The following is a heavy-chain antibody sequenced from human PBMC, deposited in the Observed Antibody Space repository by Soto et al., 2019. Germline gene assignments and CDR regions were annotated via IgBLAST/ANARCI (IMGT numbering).Heavy chain of an antibody. Sequence: AGGSLRLSCAASGFTFSSYAMSWVRQAPGKGLEWVSAISGSGGSTHYADSVKGRFTISRDNSKNTLYLQMNSLRAEDTAVYYCAKTGFLEWLFYYFDYWGQGTLGTVS. V-gene: IGHV3-23*01. D-gene: IGHD3-3*01. CDR3: AKTGFLEWLFYYFDY. J-gene: IGHJ4*02. CDR1: GFTFSSYA. CDR2: ISGSGGST.